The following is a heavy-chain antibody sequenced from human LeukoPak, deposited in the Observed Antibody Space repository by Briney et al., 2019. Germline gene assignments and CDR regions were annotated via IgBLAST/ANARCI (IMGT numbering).Heavy chain of an antibody. CDR1: GFTFSSYA. Sequence: GGSLRLSCAASGFTFSSYAMSWVRQAPGKGLEWVAVISYDGSNKYYADSVKGRYTISRDNSKNTLYLQMNSLRAEDTAVYYCAKAWLGIHDAFDIRGQGTMVTVSS. CDR3: AKAWLGIHDAFDI. V-gene: IGHV3-30*18. J-gene: IGHJ3*02. CDR2: ISYDGSNK. D-gene: IGHD6-19*01.